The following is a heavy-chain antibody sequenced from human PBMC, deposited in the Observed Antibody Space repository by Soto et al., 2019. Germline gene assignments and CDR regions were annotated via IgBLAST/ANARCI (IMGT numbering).Heavy chain of an antibody. CDR3: TRDLSPPSSCGGDCYGMDV. D-gene: IGHD2-21*01. V-gene: IGHV3-49*04. CDR1: GFTFSDYA. CDR2: IRSNAYGGTA. Sequence: GGSLRLSCTASGFTFSDYAMSWVRQAPGKGLEWVGFIRSNAYGGTAEYAASVKGRFAISRDDSKSIAYLQMNSLKSEDTALYYCTRDLSPPSSCGGDCYGMDVWGQGTTVTVSS. J-gene: IGHJ6*02.